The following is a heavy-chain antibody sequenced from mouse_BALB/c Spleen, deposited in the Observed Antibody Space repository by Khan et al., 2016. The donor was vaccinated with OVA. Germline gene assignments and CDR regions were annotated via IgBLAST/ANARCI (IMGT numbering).Heavy chain of an antibody. Sequence: QVQLQQSGAELAKPGASVKMSCKASGYTFINYWILWVKQRPGQGLEWIGYINPSTGYTEYNQNFKDKATLTADKSSSTDYMQLSSLASEDSAVYYCAGRGLRWDFDYWGQGTTLTVSS. CDR1: GYTFINYW. V-gene: IGHV1-7*01. J-gene: IGHJ2*01. CDR2: INPSTGYT. CDR3: AGRGLRWDFDY. D-gene: IGHD1-1*01.